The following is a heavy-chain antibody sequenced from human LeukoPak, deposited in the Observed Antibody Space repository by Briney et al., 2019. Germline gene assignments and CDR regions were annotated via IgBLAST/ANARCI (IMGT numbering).Heavy chain of an antibody. D-gene: IGHD6-19*01. Sequence: ASGNVSCKASGYTFTTYAMNWVRQAPGPSLEWMAWLNAANSDTKYSPKLQGRVTITRDASTTTAYMDLSSLRSEDTAVYYSTRDARTAVASVNYHYYGMDVWGQGTTVTVSS. CDR1: GYTFTTYA. CDR3: TRDARTAVASVNYHYYGMDV. V-gene: IGHV1-3*01. J-gene: IGHJ6*02. CDR2: LNAANSDT.